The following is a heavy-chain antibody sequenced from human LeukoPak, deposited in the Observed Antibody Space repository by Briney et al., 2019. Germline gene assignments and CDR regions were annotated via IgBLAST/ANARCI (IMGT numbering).Heavy chain of an antibody. Sequence: LSGGSLRLSCSAYGFTFSNYAMHWVRQAPGKGMEYVSAISRDGASTYYADSVKGRFTISRDYTKNTLYLQMSILRIEDTAVYYCVGYCGTTSCYSLTDYWGQGTLVTFSS. D-gene: IGHD2-2*01. J-gene: IGHJ4*02. CDR1: GFTFSNYA. CDR3: VGYCGTTSCYSLTDY. V-gene: IGHV3-64D*06. CDR2: ISRDGAST.